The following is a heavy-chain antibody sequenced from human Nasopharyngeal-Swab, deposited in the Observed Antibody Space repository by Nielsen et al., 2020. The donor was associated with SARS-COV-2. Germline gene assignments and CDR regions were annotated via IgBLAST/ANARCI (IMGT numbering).Heavy chain of an antibody. D-gene: IGHD4-11*01. CDR2: ISTDSKYI. Sequence: GESLEISCAASQFTFSSYHMNWLRQAPGKGLEWVSSISTDSKYIYYDDSVRGRFTISRDNGQNSLYLQMNSLRVEDTAVYYCAREGTVTQHEAFDLWGQGTLVTVS. V-gene: IGHV3-21*06. J-gene: IGHJ3*01. CDR1: QFTFSSYH. CDR3: AREGTVTQHEAFDL.